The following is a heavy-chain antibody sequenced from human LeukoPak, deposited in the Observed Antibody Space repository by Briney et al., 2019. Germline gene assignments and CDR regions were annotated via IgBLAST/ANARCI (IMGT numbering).Heavy chain of an antibody. Sequence: PGGSLRLSCAASGFTFSSFWMSWVRQAPGKGLEWVAHIKQDGSEKYYVDSVKGRFTMSRDNAKNSLYLQMNSLRAEDTAVYYCVSFYETYWGRGTLVTVSS. D-gene: IGHD2/OR15-2a*01. V-gene: IGHV3-7*01. CDR1: GFTFSSFW. CDR2: IKQDGSEK. CDR3: VSFYETY. J-gene: IGHJ4*02.